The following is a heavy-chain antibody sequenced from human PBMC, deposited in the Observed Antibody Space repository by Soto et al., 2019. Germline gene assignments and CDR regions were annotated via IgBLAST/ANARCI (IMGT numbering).Heavy chain of an antibody. CDR2: IYHSGST. V-gene: IGHV4-4*02. CDR3: ARGTAMEQYYYYYYGMDV. CDR1: GGSISSSNW. Sequence: SETLSLTCAVSGGSISSSNWWSWVRQPPGKGLEWIGEIYHSGSTNYNPSLKSRVTISVDKSKNQFSLKLSSVTAADTAVYYCARGTAMEQYYYYYYGMDVWGQGTTVTVSS. D-gene: IGHD5-18*01. J-gene: IGHJ6*02.